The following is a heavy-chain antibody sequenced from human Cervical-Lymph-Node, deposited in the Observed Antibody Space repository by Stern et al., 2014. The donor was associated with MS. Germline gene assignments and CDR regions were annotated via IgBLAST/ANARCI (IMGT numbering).Heavy chain of an antibody. V-gene: IGHV5-51*01. D-gene: IGHD5-24*01. CDR1: RDSFTHYW. Sequence: VQLVQSGAEVKKPGESLKISCKASRDSFTHYWIGWVRQMPGKGLAWMGIIFPGDSDTTYSPSFEGQVTFSVDSSPSPASLQWSSMKASDAAIYYCARHHGRSPTPFDSWGQGTRVTVSS. J-gene: IGHJ4*02. CDR2: IFPGDSDT. CDR3: ARHHGRSPTPFDS.